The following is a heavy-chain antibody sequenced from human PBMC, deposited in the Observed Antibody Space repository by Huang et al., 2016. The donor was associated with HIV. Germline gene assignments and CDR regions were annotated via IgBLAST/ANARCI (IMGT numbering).Heavy chain of an antibody. V-gene: IGHV5-51*03. CDR2: IDPFESKS. CDR3: AKGRRAFDV. Sequence: EVQLVQSGAEVKKPGESLKISCTGSGYSFSIYWITGGRQMPGKGLEWMGIIDPFESKSTYSPSCEGHVSISVDKSINTVYLHWSSLKASDTAIYYCAKGRRAFDVWGQGTWVTVSS. CDR1: GYSFSIYW. J-gene: IGHJ3*01.